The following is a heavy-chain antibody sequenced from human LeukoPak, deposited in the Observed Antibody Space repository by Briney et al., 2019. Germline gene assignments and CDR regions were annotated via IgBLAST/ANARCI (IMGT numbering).Heavy chain of an antibody. Sequence: GVSLRLSCSASGFICSNYWMTWVRQAPGKGLEWVANIKQGGSEKYYVDSVKGRFTISRENAKKSLYLQMTSLRAEDTAVYFCARDMIILQSWGQGTLVTVSS. D-gene: IGHD3-16*01. CDR1: GFICSNYW. CDR3: ARDMIILQS. CDR2: IKQGGSEK. J-gene: IGHJ5*02. V-gene: IGHV3-7*04.